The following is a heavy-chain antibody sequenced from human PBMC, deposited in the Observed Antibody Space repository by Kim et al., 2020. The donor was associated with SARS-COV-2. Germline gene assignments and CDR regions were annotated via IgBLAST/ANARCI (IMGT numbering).Heavy chain of an antibody. CDR3: ARDKGGGSNNWFDP. V-gene: IGHV4-59*13. CDR2: IFYSGST. J-gene: IGHJ5*02. D-gene: IGHD2-15*01. Sequence: SETLSLTCTVSGGSISSYYWSWIRQPPGKGLEWIGYIFYSGSTNYNPSLKSRVTISVDTSKNQFSLKLRSVTAADTAVYYCARDKGGGSNNWFDPWGQGTLVTVSS. CDR1: GGSISSYY.